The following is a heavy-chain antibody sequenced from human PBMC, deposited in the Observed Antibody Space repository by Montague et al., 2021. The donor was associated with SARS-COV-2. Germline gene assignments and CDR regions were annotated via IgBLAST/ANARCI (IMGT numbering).Heavy chain of an antibody. CDR3: VRHPNYDGLNGPPAF. CDR1: GVSVTDYY. V-gene: IGHV4-59*08. J-gene: IGHJ4*02. D-gene: IGHD3-9*01. CDR2: VLYNKGT. Sequence: SETLSLTCTVSGVSVTDYYWSWIRQLPGKGLEWVGEVLYNKGTNYNHSLKSRVAITVDTSMNQFSLRLTIVTAADTAFYYCVRHPNYDGLNGPPAFWGQGTLVTVS.